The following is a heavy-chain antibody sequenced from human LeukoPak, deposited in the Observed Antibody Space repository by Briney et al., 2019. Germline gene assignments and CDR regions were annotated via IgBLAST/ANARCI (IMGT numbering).Heavy chain of an antibody. Sequence: GGSLRLSCAASGFTFSDHYMDWVRQAPGKGLEWVGRTRNKANSYTTEYAASVKGRFTISRDDSKNSLYLQMNSLKTEDTAVYYCASLYGSGKRWVDPWGQGTLVTVSS. CDR3: ASLYGSGKRWVDP. V-gene: IGHV3-72*01. J-gene: IGHJ5*02. D-gene: IGHD3-10*01. CDR1: GFTFSDHY. CDR2: TRNKANSYTT.